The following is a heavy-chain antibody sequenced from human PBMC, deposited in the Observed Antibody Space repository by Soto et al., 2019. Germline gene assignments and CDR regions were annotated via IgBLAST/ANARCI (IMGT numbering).Heavy chain of an antibody. Sequence: QITLKESGPALLKPTQTLTLTCTFSGFSLTSDKVGVGWIRQPPGSALEWLALIFWDDDKRYSPSLQSRLTITKDTSKNQVVLMMTDADPTDAGTYYCALHRARNGWFGYWGQGTLVTVSS. V-gene: IGHV2-5*02. CDR2: IFWDDDK. CDR3: ALHRARNGWFGY. CDR1: GFSLTSDKVG. J-gene: IGHJ4*02. D-gene: IGHD3-3*01.